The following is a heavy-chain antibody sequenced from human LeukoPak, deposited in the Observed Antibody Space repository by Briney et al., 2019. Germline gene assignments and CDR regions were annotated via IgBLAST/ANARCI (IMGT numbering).Heavy chain of an antibody. J-gene: IGHJ4*02. CDR2: ISGSGGST. Sequence: PGGSLRLSCAASGFTFSSYAMSWVRQAPGKGLEWVSAISGSGGSTYYADSVKGRFTISRDNSKNTLYLQMNSLRAEDTAVYYCARDISSEAGEAIFDYWGQGTLVTVSS. CDR3: ARDISSEAGEAIFDY. CDR1: GFTFSSYA. V-gene: IGHV3-23*01. D-gene: IGHD3-10*01.